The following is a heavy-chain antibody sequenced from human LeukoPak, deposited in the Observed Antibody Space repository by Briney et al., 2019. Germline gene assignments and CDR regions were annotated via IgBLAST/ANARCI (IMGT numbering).Heavy chain of an antibody. V-gene: IGHV3-30-3*01. CDR2: VSYDGGSK. CDR3: ARVKGGIAAAGNYFDY. CDR1: GFAFSSYA. J-gene: IGHJ4*02. D-gene: IGHD6-13*01. Sequence: GRSLRLSCAASGFAFSSYAMHWVRQGPGKGLEWVALVSYDGGSKYYADSVKGRITISRDNPKNTLHLQMNSLRTEDTAVYYCARVKGGIAAAGNYFDYWGQGTLVTVSS.